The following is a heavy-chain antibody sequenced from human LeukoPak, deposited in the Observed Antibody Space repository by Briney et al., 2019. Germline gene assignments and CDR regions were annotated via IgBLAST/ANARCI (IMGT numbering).Heavy chain of an antibody. J-gene: IGHJ4*02. CDR2: ISRTGSHT. CDR3: ARVRSTAEAGTPDY. D-gene: IGHD6-13*01. V-gene: IGHV3-11*06. CDR1: GLTFSDYH. Sequence: PGGSLRLSCAASGLTFSDYHMSWIRQAPGKGLEWLSYISRTGSHTPYADSVKGRFTVSRDNAKNSLSLELNSLRVDDTAIYYCARVRSTAEAGTPDYWGQGTLVTVSS.